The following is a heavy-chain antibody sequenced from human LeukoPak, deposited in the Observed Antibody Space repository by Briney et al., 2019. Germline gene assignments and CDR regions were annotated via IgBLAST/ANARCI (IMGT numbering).Heavy chain of an antibody. CDR2: ISGSGTST. V-gene: IGHV3-23*01. Sequence: GGSLRLSCAASGFTFSSYGMSWVRQAPGMGLEWVSTISGSGTSTYYADSVKGRFTISRDNSKNALYLQMNSLRAEDTAVYYCAKDRELLWFGESEYYFDYWGQGTLVTVSS. J-gene: IGHJ4*02. CDR1: GFTFSSYG. D-gene: IGHD3-10*01. CDR3: AKDRELLWFGESEYYFDY.